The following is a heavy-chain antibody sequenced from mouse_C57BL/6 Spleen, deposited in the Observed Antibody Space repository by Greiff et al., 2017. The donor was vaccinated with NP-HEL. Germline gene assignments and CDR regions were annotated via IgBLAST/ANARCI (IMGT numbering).Heavy chain of an antibody. CDR2: IYPGDGDT. CDR1: GYAFSSSW. V-gene: IGHV1-82*01. Sequence: QVQLQQSGPELVKPGASVTISCKASGYAFSSSWMNWVKQRPGKGLEWIGRIYPGDGDTNYNGKFKGKATLTADKSSSTAYMQLSSLTSEDSAVYFCARAYYGYDWGQGTSVTVSS. D-gene: IGHD2-2*01. CDR3: ARAYYGYD. J-gene: IGHJ4*01.